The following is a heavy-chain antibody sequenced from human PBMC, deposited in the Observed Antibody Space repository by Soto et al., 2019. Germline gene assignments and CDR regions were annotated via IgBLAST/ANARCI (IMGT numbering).Heavy chain of an antibody. D-gene: IGHD4-17*01. CDR2: IYSGGAT. V-gene: IGHV3-53*01. CDR3: ARVDYGDYGWYFDL. CDR1: GFTVTNKY. J-gene: IGHJ2*01. Sequence: EVQLVESGGTLIQPGGSLRLSCAASGFTVTNKYMTWVRQAPGKGLEWVSLIYSGGATSYAESVKGRFTISRDNSKDILYLQVNSLRAEDTAVYYCARVDYGDYGWYFDLWGRGTLVTVSS.